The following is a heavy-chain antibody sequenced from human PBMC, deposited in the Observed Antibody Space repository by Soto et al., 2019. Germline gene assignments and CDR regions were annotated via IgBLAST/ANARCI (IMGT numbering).Heavy chain of an antibody. CDR2: IYTTGIT. CDR1: GGSVSANSYY. Sequence: SETLSLTCTVSGGSVSANSYYWNWIRLPPGKGLQWVGRIYTTGITQYSPSFKSRALISLDTPKNQLYLRLSSVTAADTAVYYCARDLLVLGQQLAYYYYYGMDVWGQGTTVTVSS. D-gene: IGHD6-13*01. J-gene: IGHJ6*02. CDR3: ARDLLVLGQQLAYYYYYGMDV. V-gene: IGHV4-61*01.